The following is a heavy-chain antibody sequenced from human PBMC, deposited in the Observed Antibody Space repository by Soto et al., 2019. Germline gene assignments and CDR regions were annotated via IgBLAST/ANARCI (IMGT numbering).Heavy chain of an antibody. V-gene: IGHV1-46*01. Sequence: QVQLVQSGAEVKKPGASVKVSCKASGYTFTSYYMHWARQAPGQGLEWMGIINPSGGSPSSAQKLQGGGNRTRDTSTSIVYMELSSLRSEDTAVYYCARASFSVGVLDYWGQGTLVTFSS. CDR1: GYTFTSYY. CDR2: INPSGGSP. D-gene: IGHD3-3*01. CDR3: ARASFSVGVLDY. J-gene: IGHJ4*02.